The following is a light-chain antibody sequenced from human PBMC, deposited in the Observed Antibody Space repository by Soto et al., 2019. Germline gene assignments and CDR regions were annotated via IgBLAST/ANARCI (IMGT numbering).Light chain of an antibody. CDR2: GAS. CDR3: QHYNNWPLT. J-gene: IGKJ4*01. Sequence: EIVVTQSPATLSLSPGQRATLSCRTSQNINNKLVWYQQKPGQAPRLLIYGASTGATGIPARFSGSGSGTEFTLTISSLQSEDFAVYSCQHYNNWPLTFGGGTKVEIK. CDR1: QNINNK. V-gene: IGKV3-15*01.